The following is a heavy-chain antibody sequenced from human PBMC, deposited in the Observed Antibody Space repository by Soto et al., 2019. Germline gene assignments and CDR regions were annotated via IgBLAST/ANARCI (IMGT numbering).Heavy chain of an antibody. D-gene: IGHD5-12*01. Sequence: LSLTCAVYGGSFSGYYWSWIRQPPGKGLEWIGEINHSGSTNYNPSLKSRVTISVDTSKNQFSLKLSSVTAADTAVYYCASASSGSRAFDIWGQGTMVTVSS. CDR1: GGSFSGYY. CDR3: ASASSGSRAFDI. J-gene: IGHJ3*02. CDR2: INHSGST. V-gene: IGHV4-34*01.